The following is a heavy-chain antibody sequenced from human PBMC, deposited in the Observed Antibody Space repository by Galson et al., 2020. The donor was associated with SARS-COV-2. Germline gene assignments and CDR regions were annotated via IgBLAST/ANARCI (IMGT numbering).Heavy chain of an antibody. J-gene: IGHJ4*02. CDR3: AKDVCFDSNVNPPLNYFDY. CDR1: GFTFSGYG. Sequence: TGGSLRLSCAGSGFTFSGYGMPWVRQAPGKGREWVALISPAGSTKYNPDSVKGRFTIARYNSKNTLYLHLICLRVDDTAVYFCAKDVCFDSNVNPPLNYFDYWGQGTPVTVSS. CDR2: ISPAGSTK. V-gene: IGHV3-30*18. D-gene: IGHD3-22*01.